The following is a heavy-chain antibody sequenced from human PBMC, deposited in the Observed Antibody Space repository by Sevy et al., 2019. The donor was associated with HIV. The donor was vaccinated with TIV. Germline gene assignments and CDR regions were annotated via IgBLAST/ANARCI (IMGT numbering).Heavy chain of an antibody. CDR1: GFTFSSYA. J-gene: IGHJ6*02. CDR2: ISHSGDGT. CDR3: AKGTLVVPTVIYYYYGMSV. Sequence: GGSLRLSCAASGFTFSSYAMSWVRQAPGKGLEWVSAISHSGDGTYYADSVKGRFTISRDNSQNTLYLEMNSLRAEDTAVYYCAKGTLVVPTVIYYYYGMSVWGQGTTVTVSS. V-gene: IGHV3-23*01. D-gene: IGHD2-2*02.